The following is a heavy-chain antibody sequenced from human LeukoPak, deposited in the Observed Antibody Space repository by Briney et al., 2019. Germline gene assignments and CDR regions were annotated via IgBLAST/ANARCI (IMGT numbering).Heavy chain of an antibody. CDR3: AREDSSGWYRFDY. CDR2: IIPIFGTA. J-gene: IGHJ4*02. V-gene: IGHV1-69*01. D-gene: IGHD6-19*01. Sequence: GASVKASCKASGGTFSSYAISWVRQAPGQGLEWMGGIIPIFGTANYAQKFQGRVTITADESTSTAYTELSRLRSDDTAVYYCAREDSSGWYRFDYWGQGTLVTVSS. CDR1: GGTFSSYA.